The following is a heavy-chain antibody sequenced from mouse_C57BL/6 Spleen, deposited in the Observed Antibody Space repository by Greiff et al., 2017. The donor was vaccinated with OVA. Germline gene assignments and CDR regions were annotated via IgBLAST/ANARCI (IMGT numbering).Heavy chain of an antibody. D-gene: IGHD1-1*01. J-gene: IGHJ1*03. CDR2: INPNYGTT. V-gene: IGHV1-39*01. Sequence: VHVKQSGPELVKPGASVKISCKASGYSFTDYNMNWVKQSNGKSLEWIGVINPNYGTTSYNQKFKGKATLTVDQSSSTAYMQLNSLTSEDSAVYYCARSEGITDWYFDVWGTGTTVTVSS. CDR1: GYSFTDYN. CDR3: ARSEGITDWYFDV.